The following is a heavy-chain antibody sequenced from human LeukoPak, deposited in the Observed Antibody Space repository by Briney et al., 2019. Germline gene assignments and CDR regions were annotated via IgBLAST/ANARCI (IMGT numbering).Heavy chain of an antibody. CDR2: ISYDGSNE. CDR1: GFSFSSFA. D-gene: IGHD6-19*01. J-gene: IGHJ4*02. CDR3: ARDPVAVTGNRPYYFDY. Sequence: GGSLRLSCAASGFSFSSFAMSWVRQAPGKGLEWLAVISYDGSNEYYADSVKGRFTISRDNSKNTLDLQMNSLGTEDTAMYYCARDPVAVTGNRPYYFDYWGQGTLVTVSS. V-gene: IGHV3-30-3*01.